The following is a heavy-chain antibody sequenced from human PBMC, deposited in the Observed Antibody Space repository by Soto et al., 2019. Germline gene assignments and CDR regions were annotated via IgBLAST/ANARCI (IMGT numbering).Heavy chain of an antibody. CDR2: IDPSDSYT. D-gene: IGHD3-3*01. Sequence: PGESLKISCKGSGYSFTSYWISWVRQMPGKGLEWMGRIDPSDSYTNYSPSFQGHVTISADKSISTAYLQWSSLKASDTAMYCCASSITIFGVVISSYGMDVWGQGTTVTVSS. CDR3: ASSITIFGVVISSYGMDV. J-gene: IGHJ6*02. CDR1: GYSFTSYW. V-gene: IGHV5-10-1*01.